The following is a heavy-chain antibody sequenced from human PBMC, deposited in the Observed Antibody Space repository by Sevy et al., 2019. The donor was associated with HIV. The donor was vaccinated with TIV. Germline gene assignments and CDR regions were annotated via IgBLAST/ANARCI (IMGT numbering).Heavy chain of an antibody. V-gene: IGHV2-5*02. CDR2: IYWDDDK. J-gene: IGHJ4*02. CDR3: AHTTQTTPSYHFDY. D-gene: IGHD1-7*01. Sequence: SGPTLVKPTQTLTLTCTFSGFSLSTSGVGVGWIRQPPGKALELLALIYWDDDKRYSPSLKSRLTITKDTSKNQVVLTMTNMDPVDTATYYCAHTTQTTPSYHFDYWGQGTLVTVSS. CDR1: GFSLSTSGVG.